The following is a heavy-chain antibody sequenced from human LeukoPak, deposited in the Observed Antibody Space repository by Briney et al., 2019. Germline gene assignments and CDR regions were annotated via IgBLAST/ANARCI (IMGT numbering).Heavy chain of an antibody. CDR2: IYYSGST. CDR3: ARHAPLGDFVNNWFDP. Sequence: SETLSLTCTVSGGSISSANYYWGWIRQPPGKGLEWIGTIYYSGSTYYNPSLKSRVTISVDTSQNQFSLKLSSVTAADTAVYYCARHAPLGDFVNNWFDPWGQGTLVTVSS. J-gene: IGHJ5*02. CDR1: GGSISSANYY. V-gene: IGHV4-39*01. D-gene: IGHD3-10*01.